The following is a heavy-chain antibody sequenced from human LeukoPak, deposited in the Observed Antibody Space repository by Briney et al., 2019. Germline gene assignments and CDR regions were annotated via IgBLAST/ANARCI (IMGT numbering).Heavy chain of an antibody. J-gene: IGHJ6*03. Sequence: ASVTVSCKASGYTFTVYYMHWVRQAPGQGLEWMGWINPNSGGTNSAQKFQGRVTMTRDTSISTAYMVLSRLRSDDTAVYYCARGIMATNWIYYYYNYMDVWGKGTTVTISS. D-gene: IGHD5-12*01. V-gene: IGHV1-2*02. CDR2: INPNSGGT. CDR1: GYTFTVYY. CDR3: ARGIMATNWIYYYYNYMDV.